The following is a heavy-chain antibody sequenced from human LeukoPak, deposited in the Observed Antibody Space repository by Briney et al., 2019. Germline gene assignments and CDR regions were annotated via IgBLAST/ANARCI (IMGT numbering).Heavy chain of an antibody. CDR2: MNPNSGNT. D-gene: IGHD5-18*01. CDR3: ARGLGTAMVTNYYYYMDV. J-gene: IGHJ6*03. CDR1: GYTFTSYD. Sequence: GASVKVSCKASGYTFTSYDINWMRQATGQGLEWMGWMNPNSGNTGYAQKFQGRVTMTRNTSISTAYMELSSLRSEDTAVYYCARGLGTAMVTNYYYYMDVWGKGTTVTVSS. V-gene: IGHV1-8*01.